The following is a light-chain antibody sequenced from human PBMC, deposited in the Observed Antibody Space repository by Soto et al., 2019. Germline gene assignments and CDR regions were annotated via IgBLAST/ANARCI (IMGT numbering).Light chain of an antibody. CDR3: QQYGSSGT. J-gene: IGKJ1*01. V-gene: IGKV3-20*01. CDR1: QSVSSNN. CDR2: GAS. Sequence: DIVLTQSPGTLSLSPGERATLSCRASQSVSSNNLAWLRQKPGQAPRLLIYGASSRATDIPDRFSGSGSGTDFTLTISRLEPEDFAVYYCQQYGSSGTFGQGTKVDI.